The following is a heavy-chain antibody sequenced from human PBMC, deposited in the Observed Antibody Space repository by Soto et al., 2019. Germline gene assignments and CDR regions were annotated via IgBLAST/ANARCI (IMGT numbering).Heavy chain of an antibody. J-gene: IGHJ6*02. CDR3: GRGPSPRDPAGGIPYYYAMDV. Sequence: ASVKVSCKASGYAFTAYDINWVRQASGQGLEWMGWMNPINGATGSARRFQGRVSMTRNTATATAYLELTSLRSDDSAVYFCGRGPSPRDPAGGIPYYYAMDVWGQGTTVTVSS. CDR2: MNPINGAT. V-gene: IGHV1-8*02. D-gene: IGHD2-15*01. CDR1: GYAFTAYD.